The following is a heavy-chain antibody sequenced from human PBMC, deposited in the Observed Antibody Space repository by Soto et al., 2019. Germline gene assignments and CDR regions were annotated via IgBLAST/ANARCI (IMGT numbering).Heavy chain of an antibody. V-gene: IGHV3-30*18. D-gene: IGHD6-13*01. CDR3: AKDQGIAASHGID. J-gene: IGHJ3*01. Sequence: QVQLVESGGGVVQPGTSLRLSCAASGFTFNNYGMHWVRQAPGTGLEWVAAISSHGSDKYYADSVKGRLTISRDNSMNTLYLQMHSLRAEDTAVYYCAKDQGIAASHGIDWGQGTMVTVSS. CDR2: ISSHGSDK. CDR1: GFTFNNYG.